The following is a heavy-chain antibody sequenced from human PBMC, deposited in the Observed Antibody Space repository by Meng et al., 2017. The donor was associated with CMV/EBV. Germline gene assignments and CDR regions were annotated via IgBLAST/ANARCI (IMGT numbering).Heavy chain of an antibody. D-gene: IGHD1-1*01. CDR3: ASGPNWNYFDY. Sequence: SETLSLTCTISGDSITNSAYYWGWIRQPPGKELEWIGNIYYSGTTYYTPSLKSRVTISVDTSKNQFSLKLSSVTAADTAVHYCASGPNWNYFDYWGQGTLVTVSS. J-gene: IGHJ4*02. CDR1: GDSITNSAYY. V-gene: IGHV4-39*07. CDR2: IYYSGTT.